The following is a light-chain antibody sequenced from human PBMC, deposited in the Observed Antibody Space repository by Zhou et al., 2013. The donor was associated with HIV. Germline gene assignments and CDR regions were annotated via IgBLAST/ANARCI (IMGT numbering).Light chain of an antibody. CDR2: GAS. CDR3: QQYGSSPPVT. CDR1: QSVSSSY. V-gene: IGKV3-20*01. Sequence: VLTQSPGTLSLSPGERATLSCRASQSVSSSYLAWYQQKPGQAPRLLIYGASSRATGIPDRFSGSGSGTDFTLTISRLEPEDFAVYYCQQYGSSPPVTFGGGTKVEIK. J-gene: IGKJ4*01.